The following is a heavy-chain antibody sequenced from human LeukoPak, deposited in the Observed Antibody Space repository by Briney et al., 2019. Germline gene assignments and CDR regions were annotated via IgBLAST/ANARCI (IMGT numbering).Heavy chain of an antibody. D-gene: IGHD3-10*01. CDR2: IYHSGST. J-gene: IGHJ4*02. Sequence: SETLSLTCTVSGGPINDYYWGWIRQPPGKGLEWIGSIYHSGSTYYNPSLKSRVTISVDTSKNQFSLKLSSVTAADTAVYYCARQRREPMVRGPLGYYFDYWGQGTLVTVSS. CDR3: ARQRREPMVRGPLGYYFDY. V-gene: IGHV4-38-2*02. CDR1: GGPINDYY.